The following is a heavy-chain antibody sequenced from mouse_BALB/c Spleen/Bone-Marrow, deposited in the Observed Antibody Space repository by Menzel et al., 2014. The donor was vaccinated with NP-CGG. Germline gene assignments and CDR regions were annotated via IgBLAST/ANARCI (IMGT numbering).Heavy chain of an antibody. J-gene: IGHJ2*01. CDR2: IDPENGDT. Sequence: EVQLVESGAELVRSGASVKLSCTASGFNIKDYYMHWVKQRPERGLEWIGWIDPENGDTEYAPKFQGKATMTADTSSNTAYLQLSSLTSEDTAVYYCNEGYGNYGYWGQGTTLTVSS. CDR1: GFNIKDYY. V-gene: IGHV14-4*02. CDR3: NEGYGNYGY. D-gene: IGHD2-10*02.